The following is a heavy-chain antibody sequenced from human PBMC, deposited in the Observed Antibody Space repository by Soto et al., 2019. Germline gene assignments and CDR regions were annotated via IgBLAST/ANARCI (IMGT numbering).Heavy chain of an antibody. Sequence: LRLSCAASGFTISSYAMSWVRQAPGKGLEWVSAISGSGGSTYYADSVKGRFTISRDNSKNTLYLQMNSLRAEDTAVYYCAKATYYYDSSGYYPFDYWGQGTLVPVSS. CDR3: AKATYYYDSSGYYPFDY. D-gene: IGHD3-22*01. V-gene: IGHV3-23*01. CDR1: GFTISSYA. CDR2: ISGSGGST. J-gene: IGHJ4*02.